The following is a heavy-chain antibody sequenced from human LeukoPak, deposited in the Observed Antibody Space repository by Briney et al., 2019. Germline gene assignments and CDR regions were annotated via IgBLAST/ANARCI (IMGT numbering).Heavy chain of an antibody. CDR1: GDSISSYY. J-gene: IGHJ5*02. D-gene: IGHD3-10*01. CDR3: ARGAYFYGSGINWFDP. V-gene: IGHV4-4*07. Sequence: SETLSLTCIVSGDSISSYYWSWVRQPAGKGLQWIGRMYTSGTPNYNPSLKSRVTMSVDTSKNQFSLKLTSVTAADTAVYYCARGAYFYGSGINWFDPWGQGTLITVSS. CDR2: MYTSGTP.